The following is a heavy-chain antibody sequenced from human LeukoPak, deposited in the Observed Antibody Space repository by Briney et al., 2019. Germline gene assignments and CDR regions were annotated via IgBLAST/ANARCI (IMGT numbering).Heavy chain of an antibody. CDR2: IYSGGST. CDR1: GFTFSDYY. CDR3: ARGTMIVVSKRNYGMDV. J-gene: IGHJ6*02. D-gene: IGHD3-22*01. Sequence: GGSLRLSCAASGFTFSDYYMSWIRRAPGRGLEWVSVIYSGGSTYYADSVKGRFTISRDNSKNTLYLQMNSLRAEDTAVYYCARGTMIVVSKRNYGMDVWGQGTTVTVSS. V-gene: IGHV3-53*01.